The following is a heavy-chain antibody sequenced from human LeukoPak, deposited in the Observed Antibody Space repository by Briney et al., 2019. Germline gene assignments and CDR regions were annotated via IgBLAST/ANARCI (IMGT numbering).Heavy chain of an antibody. V-gene: IGHV1-46*01. D-gene: IGHD1-26*01. CDR1: GYTFTRYY. CDR2: INPSGGST. Sequence: ASVKVSCKASGYTFTRYYMHWVRQAPGHGRERMGIINPSGGSTSYAQKFQGRVTMTRDTSTSTVYMELSSLRSEDTAVYYCARGREWELRWEFDDWGQGTLVTVSS. CDR3: ARGREWELRWEFDD. J-gene: IGHJ4*02.